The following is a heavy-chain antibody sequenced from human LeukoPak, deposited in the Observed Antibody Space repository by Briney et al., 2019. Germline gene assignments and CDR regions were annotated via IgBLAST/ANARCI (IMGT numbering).Heavy chain of an antibody. CDR2: ISSTGTDR. D-gene: IGHD3-10*01. V-gene: IGHV3-74*01. Sequence: GGSLRLSCVASGFSLSSHWMHWVRQVPGEGPVWVARISSTGTDRNYADSVRGRFTISRDSANNTLYLQMNSLRGDDTALYYCARDGRYGATFYYYYYMDVWGKGTTVTVSS. J-gene: IGHJ6*03. CDR3: ARDGRYGATFYYYYYMDV. CDR1: GFSLSSHW.